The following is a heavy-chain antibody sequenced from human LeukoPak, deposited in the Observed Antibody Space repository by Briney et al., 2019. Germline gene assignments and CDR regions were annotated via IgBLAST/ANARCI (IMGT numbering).Heavy chain of an antibody. D-gene: IGHD6-19*01. CDR1: GYTFTGYY. Sequence: ASVKVSCKASGYTFTGYYMHWVRQAPGRGLEWMGWINPNSGGTNYAQKFQGRVTMTRDTSISTVYMELSRLRSDDTAVYYCARDPDGVAGKFDYWGQGTLVTVSS. CDR2: INPNSGGT. J-gene: IGHJ4*02. CDR3: ARDPDGVAGKFDY. V-gene: IGHV1-2*02.